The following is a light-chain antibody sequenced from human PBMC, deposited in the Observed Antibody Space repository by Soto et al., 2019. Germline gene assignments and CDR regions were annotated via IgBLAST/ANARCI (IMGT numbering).Light chain of an antibody. J-gene: IGKJ1*01. CDR1: QSISSY. CDR3: QQSYSTLVWT. Sequence: IQMTQSPSFLSSSVGEWVTITCGVSQSISSYLNWYQQKPGKAPKLLIYAASSLQSGVPSRFSGSGSGTEFTLTISSLHPEDFATYYCQQSYSTLVWTFGQGTKVDIK. CDR2: AAS. V-gene: IGKV1-39*01.